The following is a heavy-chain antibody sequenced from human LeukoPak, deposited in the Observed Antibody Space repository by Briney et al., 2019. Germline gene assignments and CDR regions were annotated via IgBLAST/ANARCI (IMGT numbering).Heavy chain of an antibody. CDR3: AKGTDCSSTSCYEDWFDP. CDR1: GFTYSSYA. J-gene: IGHJ5*02. Sequence: GGSLRLSCAASGFTYSSYAMSWVRQAPGKGLEWVSAISGSGGSTYYADSVKGRFTISRDNSKNTLYLQMNSLRAEDTAVYYCAKGTDCSSTSCYEDWFDPWGQGTLVTVSS. CDR2: ISGSGGST. V-gene: IGHV3-23*01. D-gene: IGHD2-2*01.